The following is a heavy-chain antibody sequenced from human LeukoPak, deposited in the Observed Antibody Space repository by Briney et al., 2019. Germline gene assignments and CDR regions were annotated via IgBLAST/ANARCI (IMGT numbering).Heavy chain of an antibody. J-gene: IGHJ4*02. CDR1: GYTFTIYG. CDR2: ISAYNGNT. Sequence: ASVKVSCKASGYTFTIYGISWVRQAPGQGLEWMGWISAYNGNTNYAQKLQGRVTMTTDTSTSTAYMELRSLRSDDTAVYYCARDTGTTTELRDFDYWGQGTLVTVSS. V-gene: IGHV1-18*01. CDR3: ARDTGTTTELRDFDY. D-gene: IGHD1-1*01.